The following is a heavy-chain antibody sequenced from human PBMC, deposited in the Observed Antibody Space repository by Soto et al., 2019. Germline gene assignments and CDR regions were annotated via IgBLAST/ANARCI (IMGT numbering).Heavy chain of an antibody. CDR2: ISYDGTNK. V-gene: IGHV3-30*18. CDR1: GFTFSTYG. Sequence: QVQLVESGGGEVQPGRSLTISCAASGFTFSTYGMHWVRQTPGKGLGWVAVISYDGTNKFYSDSVKGRFTISRDNFKNTLTLQVNSLRADDTAVYSCAKDLQSYGDYDYYCYGMDVWGLGTRVTVSS. J-gene: IGHJ6*02. CDR3: AKDLQSYGDYDYYCYGMDV. D-gene: IGHD4-17*01.